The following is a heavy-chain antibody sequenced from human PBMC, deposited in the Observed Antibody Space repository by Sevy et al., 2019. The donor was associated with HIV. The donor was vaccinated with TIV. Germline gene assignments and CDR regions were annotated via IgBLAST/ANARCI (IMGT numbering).Heavy chain of an antibody. D-gene: IGHD3-22*01. CDR2: ISGSGGDT. CDR1: GFTFSTYA. CDR3: AKDAYYYDGSGYSMSQWYYGMDV. J-gene: IGHJ6*02. Sequence: GGSLRLSCAASGFTFSTYAMSWVRQAPGKGLEWVSVISGSGGDTYYAESVKGRFTISRDNSKNTLYLQMNSLRAEDTAVYYYAKDAYYYDGSGYSMSQWYYGMDVWGQGTTVTVSS. V-gene: IGHV3-23*01.